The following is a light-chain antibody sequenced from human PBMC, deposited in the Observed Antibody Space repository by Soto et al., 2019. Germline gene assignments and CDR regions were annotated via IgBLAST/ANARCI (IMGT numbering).Light chain of an antibody. CDR1: QSVGTY. CDR3: QQRSNWVLT. V-gene: IGKV3-11*01. Sequence: EIVLTQSPATLSLSPGERATLSCRASQSVGTYLAWYQQKPGRAPRLLIYDAFNRATGIPARFSGSGSGTDFTLTISSLEPEDFAVYYCQQRSNWVLTFGGGTKVEIK. J-gene: IGKJ4*01. CDR2: DAF.